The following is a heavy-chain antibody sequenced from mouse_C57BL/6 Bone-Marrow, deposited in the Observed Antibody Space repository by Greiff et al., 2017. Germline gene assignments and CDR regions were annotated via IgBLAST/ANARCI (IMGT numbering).Heavy chain of an antibody. V-gene: IGHV1-54*01. D-gene: IGHD1-1*01. J-gene: IGHJ2*01. Sequence: VQLQQSGAELVRPGTSVKVSCKASGYAFTNYLIEWVKQRPGQGLEWIGVINPGSGGTNYNEKFKGKATLTADKSSSTAYMQLSSLTSEDAAVYFCARWGYGSLVLLDYWGQGTTLTVSS. CDR1: GYAFTNYL. CDR2: INPGSGGT. CDR3: ARWGYGSLVLLDY.